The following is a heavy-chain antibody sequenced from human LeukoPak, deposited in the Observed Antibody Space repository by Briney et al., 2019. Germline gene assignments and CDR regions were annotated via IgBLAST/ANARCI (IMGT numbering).Heavy chain of an antibody. J-gene: IGHJ4*02. Sequence: SETLSLTCTVSGGSISSYYWSWIRQPPGKGLEWIGYIYYSGSTKYNTSLKSRVTISVDTSKNQFSLKLSSVTAADTAVYYCARDARGGYTVNFDYWGQGILVTVSS. D-gene: IGHD5-24*01. CDR2: IYYSGST. CDR3: ARDARGGYTVNFDY. CDR1: GGSISSYY. V-gene: IGHV4-59*01.